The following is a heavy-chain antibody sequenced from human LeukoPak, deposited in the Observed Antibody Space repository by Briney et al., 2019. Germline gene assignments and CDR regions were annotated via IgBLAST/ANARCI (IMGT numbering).Heavy chain of an antibody. CDR1: GGSFSSYY. J-gene: IGHJ4*02. CDR3: ARNGYSSGGSCYGYYFDY. Sequence: SETLSLTCAVYGGSFSSYYWSWIRRPPGKGLEWIGEINHSGSTNYNPSLKSRVTISVDTSKNQFSLKLSSVTAADTAVYYCARNGYSSGGSCYGYYFDYWGQGTLVTVSS. V-gene: IGHV4-34*01. CDR2: INHSGST. D-gene: IGHD2-15*01.